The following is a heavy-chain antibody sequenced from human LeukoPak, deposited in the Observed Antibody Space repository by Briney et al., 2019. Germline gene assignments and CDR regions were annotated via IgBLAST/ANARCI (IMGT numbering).Heavy chain of an antibody. J-gene: IGHJ4*02. CDR2: MDPSGSQK. Sequence: GGSLRLSCAASGFTFNRSWMNWVRQAPGKGLEWVANMDPSGSQKRYVDSVKGRFNISKDNPGTSLYLEMYSLRAEDTAIYYCAIWTSGNYWGQGTPVTVSS. CDR1: GFTFNRSW. V-gene: IGHV3-7*01. D-gene: IGHD1-1*01. CDR3: AIWTSGNY.